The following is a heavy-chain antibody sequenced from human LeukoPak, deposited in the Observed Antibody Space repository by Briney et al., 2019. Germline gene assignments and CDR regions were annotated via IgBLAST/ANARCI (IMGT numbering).Heavy chain of an antibody. V-gene: IGHV1-3*01. CDR2: INAGNGNT. Sequence: GASVKVSCKVSGYTFTSYGMHWVRQAPGQALEWMGWINAGNGNTKYSEKFQGRVTIIRDTSASSAYMGLSSLRSEDTAVYYCARVYDYSSAHGMDVWGQGTTVIVSS. J-gene: IGHJ6*02. CDR3: ARVYDYSSAHGMDV. D-gene: IGHD3-10*01. CDR1: GYTFTSYG.